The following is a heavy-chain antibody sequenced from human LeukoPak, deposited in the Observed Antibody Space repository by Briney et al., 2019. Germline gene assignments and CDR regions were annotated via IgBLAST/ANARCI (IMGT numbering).Heavy chain of an antibody. J-gene: IGHJ4*02. Sequence: GGSLRLSCAASGFTFSSYWMSWVRQAPGKGLEWAANIKQDGSEKYYVDSVKGRFTISRDNAKNSLYLQMNSLRAEDTAVYYCARDSSGYFPPFFDYWGQGTLVTVSS. D-gene: IGHD3-22*01. CDR3: ARDSSGYFPPFFDY. CDR1: GFTFSSYW. V-gene: IGHV3-7*01. CDR2: IKQDGSEK.